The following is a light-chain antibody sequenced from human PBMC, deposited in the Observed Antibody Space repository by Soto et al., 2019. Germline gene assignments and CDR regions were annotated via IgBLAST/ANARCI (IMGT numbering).Light chain of an antibody. CDR1: QALSSY. V-gene: IGKV1-9*01. CDR3: QQFNNYPLT. J-gene: IGKJ4*01. CDR2: AAS. Sequence: IQLTQSPSSLSASVGDRVTITCRASQALSSYLAWYQQKPGKAPKLLIYAASTLQSGVPSRFSGSESGTDFTLTISSLQPEDFGTYYCQQFNNYPLTVGGGTKVEIK.